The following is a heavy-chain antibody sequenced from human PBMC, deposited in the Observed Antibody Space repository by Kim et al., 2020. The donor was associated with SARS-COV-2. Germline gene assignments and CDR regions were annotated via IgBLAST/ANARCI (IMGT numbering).Heavy chain of an antibody. V-gene: IGHV3-11*06. Sequence: SVKGRFTISRDNAKNSLYLQMNSLRAEDTAVYYCARDERGYFDWFSYPDYWGQGTLVTVSS. J-gene: IGHJ4*02. D-gene: IGHD3-9*01. CDR3: ARDERGYFDWFSYPDY.